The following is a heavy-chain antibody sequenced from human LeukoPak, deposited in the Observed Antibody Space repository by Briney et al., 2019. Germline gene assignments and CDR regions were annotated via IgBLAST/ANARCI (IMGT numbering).Heavy chain of an antibody. J-gene: IGHJ4*02. V-gene: IGHV4-4*02. Sequence: SETLTLTCAVSGGSISSDNWWSWVRQPPGKGLEWIGEIYHSGSTSYNPSLKSRVTISADKSKNQFSLNLSSVTAADTAVYYCTSVYYNSSGLFDYWGQGTLVTVSS. CDR2: IYHSGST. CDR1: GGSISSDNW. CDR3: TSVYYNSSGLFDY. D-gene: IGHD3-22*01.